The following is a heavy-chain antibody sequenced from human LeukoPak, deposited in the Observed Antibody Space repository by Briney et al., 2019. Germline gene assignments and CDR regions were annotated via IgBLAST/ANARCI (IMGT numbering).Heavy chain of an antibody. CDR1: GYTFTGYY. D-gene: IGHD6-13*01. V-gene: IGHV1-2*02. CDR2: TNPNSGGT. CDR3: ARPRIRGGSSSWFFDY. Sequence: GASVKVSCKASGYTFTGYYMHWVRQAPGQGLEWMGWTNPNSGGTNYAQKFQGRVTMTRDTSISTAYMELSRLRSDDTAVYYCARPRIRGGSSSWFFDYWGQGTLVTVSS. J-gene: IGHJ4*02.